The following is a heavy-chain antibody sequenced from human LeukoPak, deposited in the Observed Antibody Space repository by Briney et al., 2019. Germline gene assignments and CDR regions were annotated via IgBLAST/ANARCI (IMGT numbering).Heavy chain of an antibody. CDR1: GFTFRSYG. D-gene: IGHD2-15*01. CDR3: AKQLGYCSDGSCYFPY. J-gene: IGHJ4*02. V-gene: IGHV3-30*02. CDR2: IWYDGSNK. Sequence: GGSLRLSCAASGFTFRSYGMHWVRQAPGKGLEWVAFIWYDGSNKYYADSVQGRFTISRDNSKSTLCLQMNSLRAEDTAVYYCAKQLGYCSDGSCYFPYWGQGTLVTVSS.